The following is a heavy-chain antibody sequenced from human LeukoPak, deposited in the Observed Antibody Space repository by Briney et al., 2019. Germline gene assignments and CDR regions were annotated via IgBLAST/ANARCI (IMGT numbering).Heavy chain of an antibody. J-gene: IGHJ4*02. CDR2: ISYSGDT. CDR1: GGSFSGHY. D-gene: IGHD6-19*01. CDR3: ARGQWLDPH. V-gene: IGHV4-34*01. Sequence: SETLSLTCAVYGGSFSGHYWSWIRQPPGKGLEWIGEISYSGDTNYSPSLKSRVTMSVDTSKNQFSPNLRSVTAADTAVYYCARGQWLDPHWGQGTLVTVSS.